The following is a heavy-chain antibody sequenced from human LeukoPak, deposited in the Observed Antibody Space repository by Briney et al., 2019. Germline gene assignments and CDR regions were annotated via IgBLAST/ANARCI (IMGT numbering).Heavy chain of an antibody. J-gene: IGHJ4*02. D-gene: IGHD3-9*01. CDR2: INPNSGGT. CDR1: GYTFTGYY. CDR3: ARVLLRYFDWLQPDRGFDY. V-gene: IGHV1-2*02. Sequence: ASVKVSCKASGYTFTGYYMHWVRQAPGQGLEWRGWINPNSGGTNYAQKFQGRVTMTRDTSIGTAYMELSRLRSDDTAVYYCARVLLRYFDWLQPDRGFDYWGQGTLVTVSS.